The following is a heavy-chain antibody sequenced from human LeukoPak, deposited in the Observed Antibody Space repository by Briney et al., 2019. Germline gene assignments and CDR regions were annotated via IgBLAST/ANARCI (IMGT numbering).Heavy chain of an antibody. V-gene: IGHV3-11*01. D-gene: IGHD3-16*02. J-gene: IGHJ6*02. CDR2: ISSSGSTI. Sequence: GGSLRLSCAASGFTFSDYYMSWIRQAPGKGLEWVSYISSSGSTIYCADSVKGRFTISRDNAKNSLYLQMNSLRAEDTAVYYCASALGAVYYYYGMDVWGQGTTVTVSS. CDR1: GFTFSDYY. CDR3: ASALGAVYYYYGMDV.